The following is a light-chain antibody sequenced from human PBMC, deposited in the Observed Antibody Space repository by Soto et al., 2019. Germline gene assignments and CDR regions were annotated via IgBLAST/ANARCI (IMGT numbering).Light chain of an antibody. CDR3: CSYASGGTYV. V-gene: IGLV2-23*01. Sequence: QSVLTQPPSASGSPGQSITISCTGTSSDIGSYNLVSWYQQHPGKAPKLMIYEGSKRPAGVSDRLSGSRSGNTASLTISGLQAEDEADYYCCSYASGGTYVFGTGTKVTVL. J-gene: IGLJ1*01. CDR2: EGS. CDR1: SSDIGSYNL.